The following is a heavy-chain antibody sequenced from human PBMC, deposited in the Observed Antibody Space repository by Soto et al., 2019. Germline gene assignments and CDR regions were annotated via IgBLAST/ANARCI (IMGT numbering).Heavy chain of an antibody. CDR3: AREGWDSSGSSQPDAFDI. J-gene: IGHJ3*02. V-gene: IGHV3-66*01. CDR2: IYSGGST. D-gene: IGHD3-10*01. Sequence: ESGGGLVQPGGSLRLSCAASGFTVRSNYMSWVRQAPGKGLEWVSVIYSGGSTYDADSVKGRFTISRDNSKNTLYLQMNSLRAEDTAVYYCAREGWDSSGSSQPDAFDIWCQGTMVTVSS. CDR1: GFTVRSNY.